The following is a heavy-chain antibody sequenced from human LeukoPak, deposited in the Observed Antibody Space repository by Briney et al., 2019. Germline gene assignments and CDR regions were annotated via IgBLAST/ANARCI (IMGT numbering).Heavy chain of an antibody. CDR1: GGSISSSSYY. Sequence: KPSETLSLTCTVSGGSISSSSYYWGWIRQPPGKGLEWIGSIYYSGSTYYNPSLKSRVTISVDTSKNQFSLKLSSVTAADTAVYYCASGDPTVTQFDYWGQGTLVTVSS. D-gene: IGHD4-17*01. J-gene: IGHJ4*02. CDR3: ASGDPTVTQFDY. V-gene: IGHV4-39*07. CDR2: IYYSGST.